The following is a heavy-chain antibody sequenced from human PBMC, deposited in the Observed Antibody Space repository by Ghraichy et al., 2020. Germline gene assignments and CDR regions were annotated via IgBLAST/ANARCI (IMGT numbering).Heavy chain of an antibody. CDR2: INHSGST. CDR1: GGSFSGYY. J-gene: IGHJ6*02. V-gene: IGHV4-34*01. Sequence: SQTLSLTCAVYGGSFSGYYWSWIRQPPGKGLEWIGEINHSGSTNYNPSLKSRVTISVDTSKNQFSLKLSSVTAADTAVYYCARRSPLVPAAIQGYYYYYGMDVWGQGTTVTVSS. D-gene: IGHD2-2*02. CDR3: ARRSPLVPAAIQGYYYYYGMDV.